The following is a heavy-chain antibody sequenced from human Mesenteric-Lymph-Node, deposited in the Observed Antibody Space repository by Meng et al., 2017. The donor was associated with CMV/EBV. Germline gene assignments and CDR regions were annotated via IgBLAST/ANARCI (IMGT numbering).Heavy chain of an antibody. D-gene: IGHD3-9*01. V-gene: IGHV4-30-4*08. CDR1: GDSIRSGDYY. CDR3: ARGVMGYDVLTGYYPVSGSGDY. Sequence: SETLSPTCTVSGDSIRSGDYYWSWIRQPPGKALEWIGYMYYTGNSHYNPSLKSRVTISVDTSKRQFSLRLASVTAADTAVYYCARGVMGYDVLTGYYPVSGSGDYWGQGTLVTVSS. CDR2: MYYTGNS. J-gene: IGHJ4*02.